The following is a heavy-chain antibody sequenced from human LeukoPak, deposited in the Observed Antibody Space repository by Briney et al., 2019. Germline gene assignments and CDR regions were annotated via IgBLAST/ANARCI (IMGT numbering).Heavy chain of an antibody. CDR2: INHSGRT. V-gene: IGHV4-34*01. CDR1: GGSFSGYY. D-gene: IGHD3-16*02. J-gene: IGHJ4*02. Sequence: SETLSLTCAVDGGSFSGYYWSWVRQPPGKGVEWVGEINHSGRTNYNPSLKRGVTISVHTSKNQFSLKLSSVTAADTAVYYCARGTSYDYVWGSYRCPFDYWGQGTLVTVSS. CDR3: ARGTSYDYVWGSYRCPFDY.